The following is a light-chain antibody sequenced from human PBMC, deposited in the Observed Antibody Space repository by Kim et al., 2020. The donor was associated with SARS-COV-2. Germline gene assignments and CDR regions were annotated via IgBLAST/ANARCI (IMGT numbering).Light chain of an antibody. CDR2: SYN. CDR3: AAWDDTLNGFV. CDR1: SSNIGINN. J-gene: IGLJ1*01. V-gene: IGLV1-44*01. Sequence: QAVVTQPLSVTGTPGQRVTVSCSGSSSNIGINNVNWYQQLPGTAPKLLIFSYNQRPSGVPDRFSGSLSGTSASLAISGLQSEDEAEYYCAAWDDTLNGFVFGTGTKVTVL.